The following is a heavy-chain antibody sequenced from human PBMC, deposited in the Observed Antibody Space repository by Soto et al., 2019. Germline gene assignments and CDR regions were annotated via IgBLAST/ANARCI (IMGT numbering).Heavy chain of an antibody. D-gene: IGHD3-22*01. Sequence: PGGSPRLSCAASGLTFSSYAMSWVRQAPGKGLERVSAISGSGGSTYYADSVKGRFTISRDNSKNTLYLQVNSLRAEDTAVYYCAKIGITMIVVVIPNKGYFDYWGQGTLVTVSS. V-gene: IGHV3-23*01. CDR1: GLTFSSYA. CDR3: AKIGITMIVVVIPNKGYFDY. J-gene: IGHJ4*02. CDR2: ISGSGGST.